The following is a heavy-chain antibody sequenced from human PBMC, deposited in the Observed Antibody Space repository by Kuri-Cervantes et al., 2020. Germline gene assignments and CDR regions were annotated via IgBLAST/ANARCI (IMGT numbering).Heavy chain of an antibody. J-gene: IGHJ4*02. CDR1: GSSIGSGYY. CDR3: ARGQSDFPDSSGYYPTHYDY. CDR2: IYHSGRT. V-gene: IGHV4-38-2*02. Sequence: SQLRSPTCPLPGSSIGSGYYWGWIRQPPGKGREWIGSIYHSGRTYYNPSIKSLVTISVDTSKNQCSLKLNSVTAADTAIYYCARGQSDFPDSSGYYPTHYDYWGQGTLVTVSS. D-gene: IGHD3-22*01.